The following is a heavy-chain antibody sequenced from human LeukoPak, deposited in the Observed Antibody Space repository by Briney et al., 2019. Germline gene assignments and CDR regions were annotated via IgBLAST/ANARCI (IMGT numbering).Heavy chain of an antibody. Sequence: GGSLRLSCAASGFTFSDHYMDWVRQAPGKGLEWVGRTRNKANSYTTEYAASVKGRFTISRDDSKNSLYLQMNSLKTEDTAVYYCARIKRSTSPSPLDYYYMDVWGKGTTVTVSS. V-gene: IGHV3-72*01. CDR1: GFTFSDHY. CDR2: TRNKANSYTT. CDR3: ARIKRSTSPSPLDYYYMDV. D-gene: IGHD2-2*01. J-gene: IGHJ6*03.